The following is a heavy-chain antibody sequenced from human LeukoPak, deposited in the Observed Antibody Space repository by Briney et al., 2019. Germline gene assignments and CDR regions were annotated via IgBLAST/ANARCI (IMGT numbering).Heavy chain of an antibody. Sequence: PGGSLRLSCAASVFTFSSYAMHWVPQAPGKGLEWVAVISYDGSNKYYADSVKGRFTISRDNSKNTLYLQMNSLRAEDTAVYYCAKAGSSWYLYYWGQGTLVTVSS. CDR2: ISYDGSNK. J-gene: IGHJ4*02. V-gene: IGHV3-30*04. D-gene: IGHD6-13*01. CDR1: VFTFSSYA. CDR3: AKAGSSWYLYY.